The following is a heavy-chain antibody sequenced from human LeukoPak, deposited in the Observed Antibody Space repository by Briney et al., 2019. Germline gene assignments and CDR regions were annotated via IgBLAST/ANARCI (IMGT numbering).Heavy chain of an antibody. CDR1: GFTFSDYW. CDR2: IETDGDEK. CDR3: ARDIPSGFYTPDY. D-gene: IGHD5-12*01. Sequence: GGSLRLSCVASGFTFSDYWMSWVRQAPGRGLERVANIETDGDEKNYVDSVKGRFTISSDNARNSLYLQMSSLRVEDTAVYYCARDIPSGFYTPDYWGRGTLVTVSS. V-gene: IGHV3-7*01. J-gene: IGHJ4*02.